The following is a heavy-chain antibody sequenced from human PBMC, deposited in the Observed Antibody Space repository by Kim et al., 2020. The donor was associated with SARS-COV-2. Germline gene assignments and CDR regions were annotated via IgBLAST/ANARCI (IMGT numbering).Heavy chain of an antibody. D-gene: IGHD3-10*01. CDR2: IYYSGST. Sequence: SETLSLTCTVSGGSISSGDYYWSWIRQPPGKGLEWIGYIYYSGSTYYNPSLKSRVTISVDTSKNQFSLKLSSVTAADTAVYFCARATDYYGSGGFGYWGQGTLVTVSS. CDR3: ARATDYYGSGGFGY. V-gene: IGHV4-30-4*01. J-gene: IGHJ4*02. CDR1: GGSISSGDYY.